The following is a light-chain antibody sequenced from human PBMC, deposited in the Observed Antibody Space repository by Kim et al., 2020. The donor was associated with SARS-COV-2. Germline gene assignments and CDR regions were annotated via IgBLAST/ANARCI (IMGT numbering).Light chain of an antibody. V-gene: IGKV2-28*01. Sequence: DIVMTQSPLSLSVTPGEPASISCRSSQSLLNSNGNNDVDWYLQKPGQSPQLLIYLGSNRASGVPDRFSASGSGTEFTLQISRVEAGDVGLYYCMQGRYLYTFGQGTKLEI. J-gene: IGKJ2*01. CDR1: QSLLNSNGNND. CDR3: MQGRYLYT. CDR2: LGS.